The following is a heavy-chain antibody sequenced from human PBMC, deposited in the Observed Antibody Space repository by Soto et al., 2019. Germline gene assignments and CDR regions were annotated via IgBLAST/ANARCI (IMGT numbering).Heavy chain of an antibody. CDR2: IYYSGST. CDR3: ARVPGHNGLYFDY. CDR1: GGSISSYY. V-gene: IGHV4-59*06. Sequence: PSETLSLTCTVSGGSISSYYWSWIRQHPGKGLEWIGYIYYSGSTYYNPSLKSRVTISVDTSKNQFSLKLSSVTAADTAVYYCARVPGHNGLYFDYWGQGTLVTVSS. J-gene: IGHJ4*02. D-gene: IGHD1-20*01.